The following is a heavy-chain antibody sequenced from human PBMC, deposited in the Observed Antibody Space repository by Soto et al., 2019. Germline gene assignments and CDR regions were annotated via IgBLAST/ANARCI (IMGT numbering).Heavy chain of an antibody. CDR3: ARLASIEAAGKPDY. J-gene: IGHJ4*02. CDR2: VSGDGGAK. CDR1: GFTFSDYY. Sequence: GGSLRLSCAASGFTFSDYYMSWMRQAPEKGLEWVSYVSGDGGAKSYADSVKGRFSISRDNAKNSLYLQMNSLRAEDTAVYYCARLASIEAAGKPDYWGQGTLVTVSS. D-gene: IGHD6-13*01. V-gene: IGHV3-11*01.